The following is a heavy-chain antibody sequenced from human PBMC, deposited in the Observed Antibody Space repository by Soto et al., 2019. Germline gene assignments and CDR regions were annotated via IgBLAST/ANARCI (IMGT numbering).Heavy chain of an antibody. J-gene: IGHJ5*02. V-gene: IGHV3-30*18. CDR3: AKTGTSNWFDP. Sequence: GSLRLSCAASGFTFSSYGMHWVRQAPGKGLEWVAVISYDGSNKYYADSVKGRFTISRDNSKNTLYLQMNSLRAEDTAVYYCAKTGTSNWFDPWGQGTLVTVSS. CDR1: GFTFSSYG. CDR2: ISYDGSNK.